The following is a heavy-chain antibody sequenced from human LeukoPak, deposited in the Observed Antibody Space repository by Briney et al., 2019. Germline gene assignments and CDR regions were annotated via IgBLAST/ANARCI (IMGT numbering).Heavy chain of an antibody. J-gene: IGHJ3*02. CDR2: IYYSGST. V-gene: IGHV4-59*01. Sequence: PSETLSLTCTVSGGSISNYYWSWIRQPPGNGLEWIGYIYYSGSTNYNPSLKSRVTISVDTSKNQFSLKLSSVTAADTAVYYCARSGIWSLSRAFDIWGQGTMVTVSS. CDR1: GGSISNYY. CDR3: ARSGIWSLSRAFDI. D-gene: IGHD3-3*01.